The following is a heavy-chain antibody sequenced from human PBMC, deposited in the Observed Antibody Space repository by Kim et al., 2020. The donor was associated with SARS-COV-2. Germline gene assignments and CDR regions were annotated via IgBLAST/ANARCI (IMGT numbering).Heavy chain of an antibody. D-gene: IGHD3-22*01. V-gene: IGHV4-61*01. CDR3: ARDHSYYDSSGMDGIDAFDI. CDR2: IYYSGST. CDR1: GGSVSSGSYY. J-gene: IGHJ3*02. Sequence: SETLSLTCTVSGGSVSSGSYYWSWIRQPPGKGLEWIGYIYYSGSTNYNPSLKSRVTISVDTSKNQFSLKLSSVTAADTAVYYCARDHSYYDSSGMDGIDAFDIWGQGTMVTVSS.